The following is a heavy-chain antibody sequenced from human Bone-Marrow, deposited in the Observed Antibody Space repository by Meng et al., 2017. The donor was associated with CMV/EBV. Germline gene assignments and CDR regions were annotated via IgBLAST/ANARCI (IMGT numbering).Heavy chain of an antibody. J-gene: IGHJ6*02. Sequence: ASVKVSCKASGYTFTSYGISWVRQAPGQGLEWMGWISAYNGNTNYAQKFQGRVTMTRDTSISTAYMELSRLRSDDTAVYYCAESQYCSSTSCYTLDYYYYGMDVWGQGTTVTVSS. D-gene: IGHD2-2*02. CDR1: GYTFTSYG. V-gene: IGHV1-18*01. CDR3: AESQYCSSTSCYTLDYYYYGMDV. CDR2: ISAYNGNT.